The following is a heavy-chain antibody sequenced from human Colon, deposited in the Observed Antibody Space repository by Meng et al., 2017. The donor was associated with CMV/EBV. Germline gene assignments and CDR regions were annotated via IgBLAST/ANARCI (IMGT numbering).Heavy chain of an antibody. J-gene: IGHJ5*02. Sequence: SETLSLTCTVSNVSFSSGGTYWTWLRQRPGLGLEWIGYVHYSGSTYYNPSLESRVSISIDASKNQFFLNLRSLTAADAAVYFCAKGFGAASLSWFDPWGQGTLVTVSS. D-gene: IGHD3-16*01. V-gene: IGHV4-31*03. CDR3: AKGFGAASLSWFDP. CDR2: VHYSGST. CDR1: NVSFSSGGTY.